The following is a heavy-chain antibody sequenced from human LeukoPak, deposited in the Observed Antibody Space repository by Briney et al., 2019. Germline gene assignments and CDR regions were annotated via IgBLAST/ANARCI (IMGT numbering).Heavy chain of an antibody. CDR1: GGSISSYY. CDR3: ARDTRVVPAAKYYYYYGMDV. J-gene: IGHJ6*02. CDR2: IYYSGST. V-gene: IGHV4-59*01. Sequence: PSETLSLTCTVPGGSISSYYWSWIRQPPGKGLEWIGYIYYSGSTNYNPSLKSRVTISVDTSKNQFSLKLSSVTAADTAVYYCARDTRVVPAAKYYYYYGMDVWGQGTTVTVSS. D-gene: IGHD2-2*01.